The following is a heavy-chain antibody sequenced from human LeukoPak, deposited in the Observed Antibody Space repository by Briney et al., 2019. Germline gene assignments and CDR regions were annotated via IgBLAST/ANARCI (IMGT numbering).Heavy chain of an antibody. V-gene: IGHV1-8*01. CDR2: MNPNSGNT. CDR3: ARGSPNMGLVNWFDP. CDR1: GYTFTSCD. Sequence: ASVKVSCKASGYTFTSCDINWVRQATGQGLEWMGWMNPNSGNTGYAQKFQCRVTMTRNTSISTAYMGLSSLRSEDTAVYYCARGSPNMGLVNWFDPWGQGTLVTVSS. D-gene: IGHD3-16*01. J-gene: IGHJ5*02.